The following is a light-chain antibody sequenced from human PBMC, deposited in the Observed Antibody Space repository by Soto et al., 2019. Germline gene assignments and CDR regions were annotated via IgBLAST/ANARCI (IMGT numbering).Light chain of an antibody. CDR2: EVS. V-gene: IGLV2-8*01. Sequence: QSVLTQPPSASGSPGQSVTISCTGTSSDVGGYQYVSWYQQHPGKAPKLMIYEVSKRPSGVPDRFSGSKSGNTASLTVSGLQAEDEADYYCSSYADNNNFVFGTGTRSPS. CDR3: SSYADNNNFV. J-gene: IGLJ1*01. CDR1: SSDVGGYQY.